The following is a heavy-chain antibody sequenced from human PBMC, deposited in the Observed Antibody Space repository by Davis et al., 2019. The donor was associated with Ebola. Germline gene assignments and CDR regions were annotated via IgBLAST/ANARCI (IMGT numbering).Heavy chain of an antibody. Sequence: MPSETLSLTCAVSGGSISSSNWWSWVRQPPGKGLEWIGEIYHSGSTNYNPSLKSRVTISVDTSKNQFSLKLSSVTAADTAVYYCARALYYYDSSGYYSYWGQGTLVTVSS. D-gene: IGHD3-22*01. CDR3: ARALYYYDSSGYYSY. V-gene: IGHV4-4*02. CDR1: GGSISSSNW. J-gene: IGHJ4*02. CDR2: IYHSGST.